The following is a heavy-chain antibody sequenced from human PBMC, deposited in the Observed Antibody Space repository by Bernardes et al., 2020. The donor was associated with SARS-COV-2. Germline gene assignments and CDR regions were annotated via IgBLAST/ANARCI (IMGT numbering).Heavy chain of an antibody. D-gene: IGHD2-2*01. CDR1: GVSITDYS. V-gene: IGHV4-34*01. J-gene: IGHJ5*02. Sequence: LSLTFAVSGVSITDYSWSWIRQSPGEGLAWIGEVNESGSTAYTPSLKSRVSISVDTSKNLFSLKVTPVTAADTAVYYCARGGSPRWGSTSCYSCDSGYWFHHWGKGTLVTVSS. CDR3: ARGGSPRWGSTSCYSCDSGYWFHH. CDR2: VNESGST.